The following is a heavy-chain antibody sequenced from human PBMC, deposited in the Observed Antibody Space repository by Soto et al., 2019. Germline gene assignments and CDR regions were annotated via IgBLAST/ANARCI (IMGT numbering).Heavy chain of an antibody. CDR1: GYTFTRYD. CDR3: ARVVTMVRGRRLYYYGMDV. J-gene: IGHJ6*02. Sequence: QVQLVQSGAEVKKPGASVKVSCKASGYTFTRYDINWVRQATGQGLEWMGWMNPNSGNTGYAQKFQGRVTMTRNTSISTAYMELSSLRSEDTAVYYCARVVTMVRGRRLYYYGMDVWGQGTTVTVSS. V-gene: IGHV1-8*01. CDR2: MNPNSGNT. D-gene: IGHD3-10*01.